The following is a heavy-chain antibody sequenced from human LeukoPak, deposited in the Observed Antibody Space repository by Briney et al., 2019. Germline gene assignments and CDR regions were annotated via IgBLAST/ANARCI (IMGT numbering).Heavy chain of an antibody. CDR2: IYYSGST. J-gene: IGHJ4*02. CDR1: GGSISSGSYY. V-gene: IGHV4-39*01. Sequence: SETLSLTCTVSGGSISSGSYYWSWIRQPAGKGLEWIGSIYYSGSTYYNPSLKSRVTISVDTSKNQFSLKLSSVTAADTAVYYCARFSSGPDYWGQGTLVTVSS. CDR3: ARFSSGPDY. D-gene: IGHD3-22*01.